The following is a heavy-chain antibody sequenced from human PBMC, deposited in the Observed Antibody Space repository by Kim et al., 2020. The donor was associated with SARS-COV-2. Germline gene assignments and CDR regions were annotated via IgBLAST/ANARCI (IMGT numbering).Heavy chain of an antibody. J-gene: IGHJ4*02. Sequence: ASVKVSCKASGYTFTGYYMHWVRQAPGQGLEWMGWINPNSGGTNYAQKFQGRVTMTRDTSISTAYMELSRLRSDDTAVYYCARADYYGSGSLDFGGQGTLVTVSS. CDR1: GYTFTGYY. CDR3: ARADYYGSGSLDF. D-gene: IGHD3-10*01. CDR2: INPNSGGT. V-gene: IGHV1-2*02.